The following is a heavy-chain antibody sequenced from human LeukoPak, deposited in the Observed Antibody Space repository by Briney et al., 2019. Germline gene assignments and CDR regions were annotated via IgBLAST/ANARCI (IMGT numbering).Heavy chain of an antibody. CDR3: ARRYCSGADCYGGDSYYYMDV. V-gene: IGHV4-39*01. Sequence: SETLSLSCSVSGGTISTSLYYWGWIRQPPGKGLEWIGSLYYSGRTYYNPSLKSRVTISIDTSKNQFSLRLTSVTAADTAVYYCARRYCSGADCYGGDSYYYMDVWGKGTTVTISS. CDR1: GGTISTSLYY. J-gene: IGHJ6*03. CDR2: LYYSGRT. D-gene: IGHD2-2*01.